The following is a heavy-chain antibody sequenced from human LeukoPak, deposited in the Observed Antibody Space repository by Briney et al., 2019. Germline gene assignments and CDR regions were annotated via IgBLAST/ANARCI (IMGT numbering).Heavy chain of an antibody. CDR1: GYPLNDLS. Sequence: GASMKVSRKVSGYPLNDLSIHWVRQAPGKGLEWMGGFDPDRGETIYAEKFQGRLKLTQDTSTDTAYMELTSLRSEDTAVIFCATRLHYYDTDDSWGQGTLVTVSS. CDR2: FDPDRGET. CDR3: ATRLHYYDTDDS. D-gene: IGHD3-22*01. J-gene: IGHJ1*01. V-gene: IGHV1-24*01.